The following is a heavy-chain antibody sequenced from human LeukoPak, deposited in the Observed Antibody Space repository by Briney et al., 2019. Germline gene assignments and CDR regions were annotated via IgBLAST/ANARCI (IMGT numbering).Heavy chain of an antibody. Sequence: KPGESLKISCKGSGYSFTNYWIAWVRQMPGKGLEWMGIIYPGDPDTRYSPSFQGQVTISADKSINTAYLQWSSLKASDTAMYYCARRAEAAEFFQIWGQGTLVTVSS. CDR1: GYSFTNYW. V-gene: IGHV5-51*01. CDR2: IYPGDPDT. CDR3: ARRAEAAEFFQI. J-gene: IGHJ1*01.